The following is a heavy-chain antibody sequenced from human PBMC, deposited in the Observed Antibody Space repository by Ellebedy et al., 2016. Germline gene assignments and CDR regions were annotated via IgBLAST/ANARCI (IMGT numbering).Heavy chain of an antibody. CDR1: GFTFSSYA. D-gene: IGHD3-22*01. CDR3: AKEDYYDSSGPFDY. Sequence: GESLKISCAASGFTFSSYAMSWVRQSPGKGLEWVSAISGSGTGTYYADSVKGRFNISRDNSKNTLYLQMNSLRDEDTTVYYCAKEDYYDSSGPFDYWGQGTLVTVSS. CDR2: ISGSGTGT. V-gene: IGHV3-23*01. J-gene: IGHJ4*02.